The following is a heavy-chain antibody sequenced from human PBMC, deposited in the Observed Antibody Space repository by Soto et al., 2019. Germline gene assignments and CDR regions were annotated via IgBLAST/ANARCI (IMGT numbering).Heavy chain of an antibody. J-gene: IGHJ5*02. CDR2: ISGSSSYI. V-gene: IGHV3-21*04. CDR3: ARTQDTAMVEGNWFDP. CDR1: GFSFGTCS. D-gene: IGHD5-18*01. Sequence: GGSLRLSCVASGFSFGTCSLNWVRQAPGRGLEWVSSISGSSSYIYYADSVKGRFTISRDNAKNSLYLQMNSLTAADTAVYYCARTQDTAMVEGNWFDPWGQGTLVTVSS.